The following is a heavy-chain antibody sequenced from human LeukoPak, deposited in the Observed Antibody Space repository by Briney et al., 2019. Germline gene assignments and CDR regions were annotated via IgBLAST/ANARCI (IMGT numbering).Heavy chain of an antibody. CDR1: GFTFSSYA. CDR3: ARGGHHFRVLDAFDI. CDR2: ISYDGSNK. Sequence: TGGSLRLPCAASGFTFSSYAMHWVRQAPGKGLEWVAVISYDGSNKYYADSVKGRFTISRDNSKNTLYLQMNSLRAEDTAVYYCARGGHHFRVLDAFDIWGQGTMVTVSS. J-gene: IGHJ3*02. V-gene: IGHV3-30*04. D-gene: IGHD2/OR15-2a*01.